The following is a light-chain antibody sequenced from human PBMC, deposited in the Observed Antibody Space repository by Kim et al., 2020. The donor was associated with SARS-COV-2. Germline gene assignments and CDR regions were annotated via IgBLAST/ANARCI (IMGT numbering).Light chain of an antibody. CDR2: KVS. CDR1: QSLVYRDGNTV. J-gene: IGKJ1*01. CDR3: KQGTYWPPT. V-gene: IGKV2-30*01. Sequence: PASIPGRSSQSLVYRDGNTVLSGFHLRPGQSPRRLVYKVSSRDSGVPDRFSGSGSGTDFTLKISWVEAEDVGIYYCKQGTYWPPTFGQGTKVDIK.